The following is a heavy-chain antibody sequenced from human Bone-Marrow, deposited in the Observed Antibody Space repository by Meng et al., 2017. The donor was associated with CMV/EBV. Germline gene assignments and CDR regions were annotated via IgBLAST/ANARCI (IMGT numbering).Heavy chain of an antibody. D-gene: IGHD2-2*01. V-gene: IGHV4-31*03. Sequence: SETLSLTCTVSGGSISSGGYYWSWIRQHPGKGLEWIGYIYYSGSTYYNPSLKSRVTISVDTSKNQFSLKLSSVTAADTAVYYCARRGASIVVVPAARQRGYYYGMDVWGQGTTVTVSS. CDR2: IYYSGST. CDR1: GGSISSGGYY. J-gene: IGHJ6*02. CDR3: ARRGASIVVVPAARQRGYYYGMDV.